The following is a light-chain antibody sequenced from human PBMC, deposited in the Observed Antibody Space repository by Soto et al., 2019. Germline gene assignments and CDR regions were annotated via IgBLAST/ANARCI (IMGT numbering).Light chain of an antibody. V-gene: IGKV3-11*01. CDR2: DTS. CDR3: RQRSNWPWT. Sequence: EIALTQSPATLSLSPGERATLSCRASQSVSSYLAWYQQKPGHAPRLLLYDTSNRATGIPAMLSGSGSGTLVTLTISSLEPDDFSAYYCRQRSNWPWTFGGGTKVEIK. CDR1: QSVSSY. J-gene: IGKJ4*01.